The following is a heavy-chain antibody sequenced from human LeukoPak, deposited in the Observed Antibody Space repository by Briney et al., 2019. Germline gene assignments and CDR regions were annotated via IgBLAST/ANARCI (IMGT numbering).Heavy chain of an antibody. V-gene: IGHV1-2*06. CDR3: ASYGSSWYLDFDY. CDR2: INPNSGGT. Sequence: GASVKVSCKASGYTFTGYYMHWVRQAPGQGLEWMGRINPNSGGTNYAQKFQGRVTMTRDTSISTAYMEPSRLRSDDTAVYYCASYGSSWYLDFDYWGQGTLVTVSS. J-gene: IGHJ4*02. D-gene: IGHD6-13*01. CDR1: GYTFTGYY.